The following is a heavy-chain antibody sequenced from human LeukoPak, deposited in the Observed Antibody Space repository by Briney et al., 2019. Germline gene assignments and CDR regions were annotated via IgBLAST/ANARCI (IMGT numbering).Heavy chain of an antibody. CDR3: ARVAGSIDY. CDR2: MNPNSGYT. Sequence: ASVKLSCKASGYTFTTYDINWVRQATGQGLEWMGWMNPNSGYTGYAQKFQGRVTITRDTSISTAYMELSSLRSEDTAVYYCARVAGSIDYWGQGTLVTVSP. J-gene: IGHJ4*02. CDR1: GYTFTTYD. V-gene: IGHV1-8*03. D-gene: IGHD6-19*01.